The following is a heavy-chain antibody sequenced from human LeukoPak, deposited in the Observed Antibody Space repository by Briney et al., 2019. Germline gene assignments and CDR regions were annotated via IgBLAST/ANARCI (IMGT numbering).Heavy chain of an antibody. CDR3: ARVLTMVRGVITKYYYYGMDV. V-gene: IGHV1-18*01. CDR1: GYTFTSYG. Sequence: GASVKVSCKASGYTFTSYGISWVRQAPGQGLEWMGWISAYNGNTNYAQKLQGRVTMTTDTSTSTAYMELRSLRSDDTVVYYCARVLTMVRGVITKYYYYGMDVWGQGTTVTVSS. CDR2: ISAYNGNT. D-gene: IGHD3-10*01. J-gene: IGHJ6*02.